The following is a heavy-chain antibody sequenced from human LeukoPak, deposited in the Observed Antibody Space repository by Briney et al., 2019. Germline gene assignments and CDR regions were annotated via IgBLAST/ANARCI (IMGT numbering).Heavy chain of an antibody. V-gene: IGHV3-74*01. CDR1: GFTFSSYW. CDR2: INSDGSST. Sequence: GGSLRLSCAASGFTFSSYWMHWVRQAPGKGLVWVSRINSDGSSTSYADSVKGRFTISRDNAKNTLYLQMNSLRAEDTAVYYCARDPVYYDILTGYYPNYGMDVWGQGTTVTVSS. J-gene: IGHJ6*02. D-gene: IGHD3-9*01. CDR3: ARDPVYYDILTGYYPNYGMDV.